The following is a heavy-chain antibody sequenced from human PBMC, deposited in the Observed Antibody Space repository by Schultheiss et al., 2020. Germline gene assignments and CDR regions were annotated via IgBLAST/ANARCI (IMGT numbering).Heavy chain of an antibody. CDR1: GYTFTSYD. D-gene: IGHD4-23*01. V-gene: IGHV1-2*02. CDR3: ARPKDFGGNSHAFDI. J-gene: IGHJ3*02. CDR2: INLNTGVT. Sequence: ASVKVSCKASGYTFTSYDINWVRQATGQGLEWMGWINLNTGVTKSAQKFEGGVIMTRDTSISAAYMEVTRLTSDDTAVYYCARPKDFGGNSHAFDIWGQGTMVTVSS.